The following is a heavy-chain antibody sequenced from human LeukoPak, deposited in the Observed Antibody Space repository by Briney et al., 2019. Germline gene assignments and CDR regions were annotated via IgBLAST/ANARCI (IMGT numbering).Heavy chain of an antibody. D-gene: IGHD3-10*01. CDR2: INHSGST. J-gene: IGHJ4*02. Sequence: SETLSLTCAVYGGSFSGYYWSWIRQPPGKGLEWIGEINHSGSTNYNPSLKSRVTIPVDMSKNQFSLKLSSVTAADTAVYYCARGGRITMVRGGHPYYFDYWGQGTLVTVSS. CDR3: ARGGRITMVRGGHPYYFDY. CDR1: GGSFSGYY. V-gene: IGHV4-34*01.